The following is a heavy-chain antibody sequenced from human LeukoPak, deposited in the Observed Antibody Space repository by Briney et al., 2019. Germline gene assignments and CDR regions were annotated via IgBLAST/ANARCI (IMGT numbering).Heavy chain of an antibody. CDR3: ARDLETVRAVIPY. J-gene: IGHJ4*02. CDR2: ANTGGTT. D-gene: IGHD3-10*01. V-gene: IGHV3-66*01. Sequence: SVANTGGTTYYADSVKGRFTISRDNSKDTLYLQMNSLRAEDTAVYYCARDLETVRAVIPYWGQGTLLTVSS.